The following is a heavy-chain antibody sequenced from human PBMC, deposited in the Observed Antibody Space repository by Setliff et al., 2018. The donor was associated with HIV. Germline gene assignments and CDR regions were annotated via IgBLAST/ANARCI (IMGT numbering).Heavy chain of an antibody. V-gene: IGHV7-4-1*02. D-gene: IGHD3-10*01. CDR2: INTNTGNP. CDR3: ARDRNYIEFDI. CDR1: GGTFSSYA. J-gene: IGHJ3*02. Sequence: ASVKVSCKASGGTFSSYAISWVRQAPGQGLEWMGWINTNTGNPTYAQGFTGRFVFSLDTFVAYVQINSLQAEDTAVYYCARDRNYIEFDIWGQGTMVTVSS.